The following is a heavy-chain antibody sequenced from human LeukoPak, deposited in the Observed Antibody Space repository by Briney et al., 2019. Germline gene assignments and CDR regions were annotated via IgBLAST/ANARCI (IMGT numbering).Heavy chain of an antibody. Sequence: PGGSLRLSCAASGFTVSSNYMSWVRHAPGKGLEWVSVIYSGGSTYYADSVKGRFTISRDNSKNTLYLQMNSLRAEDTAVYYCARLNLEGVGTLLDYWGQGTLVTASS. D-gene: IGHD3-16*01. V-gene: IGHV3-53*01. CDR1: GFTVSSNY. CDR3: ARLNLEGVGTLLDY. CDR2: IYSGGST. J-gene: IGHJ4*02.